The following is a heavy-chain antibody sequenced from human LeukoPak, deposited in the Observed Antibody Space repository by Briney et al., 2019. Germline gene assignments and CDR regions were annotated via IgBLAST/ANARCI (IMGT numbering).Heavy chain of an antibody. CDR2: ISTNNGNT. Sequence: GASVKVSCKASGYTSSDYGISWMRQATGQGLEWMGWISTNNGNTNYAQQFQGRVTMTTDTSMSTAYMELRSLKSDDTAVYYCARDVPGSIGTTARFDPWGQGTLVTVSS. CDR3: ARDVPGSIGTTARFDP. D-gene: IGHD1-1*01. V-gene: IGHV1-18*01. J-gene: IGHJ5*02. CDR1: GYTSSDYG.